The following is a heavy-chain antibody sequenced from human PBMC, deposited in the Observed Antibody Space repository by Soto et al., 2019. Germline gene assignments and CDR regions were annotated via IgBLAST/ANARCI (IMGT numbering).Heavy chain of an antibody. CDR2: IYSSENT. CDR3: ARLNGYCISTNCHGYYGMDV. V-gene: IGHV4-39*01. CDR1: GGSVSSSSYS. Sequence: QLQLQESGPGLVKPSETLSLTCTVSGGSVSSSSYSWGWIRQSPGKGLEWIGTIYSSENTYYNPSLMSRVTISVDTSNNEFPLKLSAVTAADPSVYYCARLNGYCISTNCHGYYGMDVWGQGPTVTVSS. J-gene: IGHJ6*02. D-gene: IGHD2-2*03.